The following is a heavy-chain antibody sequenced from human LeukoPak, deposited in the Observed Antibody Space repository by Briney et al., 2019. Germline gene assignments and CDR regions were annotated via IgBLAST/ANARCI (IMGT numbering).Heavy chain of an antibody. CDR1: GGSFSGYY. V-gene: IGHV4-34*01. D-gene: IGHD3-16*01. J-gene: IGHJ5*02. Sequence: SETLSLTCAVYGGSFSGYYWSWIRQPPGKGLEWIGEINHSGSTNYNPSLKSRVTISVDTSKNQFSLKLSSVTAADTAVYYCAREFAQGGFDPWGQGTLVTASP. CDR2: INHSGST. CDR3: AREFAQGGFDP.